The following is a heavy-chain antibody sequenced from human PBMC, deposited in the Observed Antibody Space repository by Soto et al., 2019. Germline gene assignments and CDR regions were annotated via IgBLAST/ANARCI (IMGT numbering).Heavy chain of an antibody. J-gene: IGHJ5*02. CDR1: GFTFNTYW. CDR3: AREVRATFDP. CDR2: IKQDGGET. D-gene: IGHD1-26*01. Sequence: EVQLVESGGGLVQPGGSLRLSCAASGFTFNTYWMSWVRQAPGKGPEWVASIKQDGGETFYIDSVKGRFTISRDNAKNSLYLQMNSLSVEDMAVYYCAREVRATFDPWGQGTLVTVSS. V-gene: IGHV3-7*01.